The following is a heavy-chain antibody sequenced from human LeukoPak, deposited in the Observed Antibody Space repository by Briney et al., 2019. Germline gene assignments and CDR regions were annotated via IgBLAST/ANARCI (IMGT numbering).Heavy chain of an antibody. J-gene: IGHJ4*02. V-gene: IGHV3-23*01. Sequence: GGSLRLSCAASGFTFGSYAMSWVRQAPGKGLEWVSAISGSGGSTYYADSVKGRFTISRDNSKNTLYLQMNSLRAEDTAVYYCAKAVASAANPSLFDYRGQGTLVTVSS. D-gene: IGHD2-2*01. CDR3: AKAVASAANPSLFDY. CDR2: ISGSGGST. CDR1: GFTFGSYA.